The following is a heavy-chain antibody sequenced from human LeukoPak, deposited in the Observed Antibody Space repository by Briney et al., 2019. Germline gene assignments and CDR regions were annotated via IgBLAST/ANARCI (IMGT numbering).Heavy chain of an antibody. CDR2: IYTSGST. CDR1: GGSISSGSYY. Sequence: SETLSLTCTVSGGSISSGSYYWSWIRQPAGKGLEWIGRIYTSGSTNYNPSLKSRVTISVDTSKNQFSLKLSSVTAADTAVYYCAREWGRAMDDYYYYGMDVWGQGTTVTVSS. CDR3: AREWGRAMDDYYYYGMDV. V-gene: IGHV4-61*02. J-gene: IGHJ6*02. D-gene: IGHD3-16*01.